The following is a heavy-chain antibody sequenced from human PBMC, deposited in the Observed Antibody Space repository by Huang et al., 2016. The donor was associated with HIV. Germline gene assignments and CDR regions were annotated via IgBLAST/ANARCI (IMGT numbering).Heavy chain of an antibody. V-gene: IGHV1-69*01. CDR1: GGSFRNFA. Sequence: QVQLVQSGAEVKKPGSSVKVSCKASGGSFRNFAIGWVRQAPGQGLEWMGGISPTLGTANDAQKFQGRVTIIADESTSTAYMERSSLRSEDTAVYYCATVDYYDTSGPQRGYFDNWGQGTLVTVSS. D-gene: IGHD3-22*01. J-gene: IGHJ4*02. CDR2: ISPTLGTA. CDR3: ATVDYYDTSGPQRGYFDN.